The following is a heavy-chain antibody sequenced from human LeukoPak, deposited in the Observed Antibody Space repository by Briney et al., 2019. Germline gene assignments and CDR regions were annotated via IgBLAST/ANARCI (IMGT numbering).Heavy chain of an antibody. CDR1: GSTFDDYA. Sequence: GGSRRLPCGASGSTFDDYAMHWVRKAPGKGLEWVSLISWDGDNTYYADSVRGRFTISRDNSKKSLYLQMNSLRAEDTALYYCAKDLDVAGTINYYYYGMDVWGKGTTVTVSS. CDR2: ISWDGDNT. V-gene: IGHV3-43D*04. D-gene: IGHD6-19*01. J-gene: IGHJ6*04. CDR3: AKDLDVAGTINYYYYGMDV.